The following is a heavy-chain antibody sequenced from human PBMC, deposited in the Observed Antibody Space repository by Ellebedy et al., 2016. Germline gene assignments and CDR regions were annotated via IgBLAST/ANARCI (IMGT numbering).Heavy chain of an antibody. D-gene: IGHD4-23*01. J-gene: IGHJ6*02. V-gene: IGHV3-48*03. CDR2: ITTTGGVT. CDR3: ARDTGRGGAMDV. CDR1: GFTFSNYH. Sequence: GESLKISCAASGFTFSNYHMHWVRQAPGKGLEWVSYITTTGGVTSYADSLRGRFTVSRDNARDSLHLQMDSLRAEDTALHYCARDTGRGGAMDVWGQGTTVTVSS.